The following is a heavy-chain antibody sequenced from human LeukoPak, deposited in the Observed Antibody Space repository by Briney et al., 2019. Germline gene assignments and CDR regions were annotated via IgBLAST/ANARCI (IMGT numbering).Heavy chain of an antibody. D-gene: IGHD6-13*01. CDR3: ARVGQLAFDY. CDR2: IYYSGST. Sequence: SETLSLTCTVSGGSIGSSSYYWGWIRQPPGKGLEWIGGIYYSGSTYYNPSLKSRVTISVDTSKNQFSLKLSSVTAADTAVYYCARVGQLAFDYWGQGALVTVSS. V-gene: IGHV4-39*07. CDR1: GGSIGSSSYY. J-gene: IGHJ4*02.